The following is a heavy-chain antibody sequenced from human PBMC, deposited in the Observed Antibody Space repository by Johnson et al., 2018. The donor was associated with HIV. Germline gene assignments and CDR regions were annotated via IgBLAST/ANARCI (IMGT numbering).Heavy chain of an antibody. V-gene: IGHV3-53*01. Sequence: VQLVESGGGLVQPGGSLRLSCAAYGFTVSSNYMSWVRQAPGKGLEWVSIIYSGGSTYYADSVRGRFTFSRDNSKNTLYLQMNSLKAEDPAVYYCVGGSPDAAFDIWGQGTMVTVSS. CDR1: GFTVSSNY. J-gene: IGHJ3*02. CDR3: VGGSPDAAFDI. CDR2: IYSGGST. D-gene: IGHD3-16*01.